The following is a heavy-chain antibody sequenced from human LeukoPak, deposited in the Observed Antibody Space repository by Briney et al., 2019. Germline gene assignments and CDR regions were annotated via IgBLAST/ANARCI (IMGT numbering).Heavy chain of an antibody. J-gene: IGHJ6*03. CDR1: GFTFSSYG. CDR3: AKDSGTAGILTWGYMDV. Sequence: GGSLRLSCAASGFTFSSYGMNWVRQAPGKGLEWVSYISSSGSTIYYADSVKGRFTISRDNSKNSLYLQMNSLRTEDTALYYCAKDSGTAGILTWGYMDVWGKGTTVTVSS. CDR2: ISSSGSTI. V-gene: IGHV3-48*03. D-gene: IGHD6-13*01.